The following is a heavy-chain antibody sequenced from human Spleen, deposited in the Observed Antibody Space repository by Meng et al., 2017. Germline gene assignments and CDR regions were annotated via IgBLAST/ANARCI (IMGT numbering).Heavy chain of an antibody. V-gene: IGHV5-51*01. J-gene: IGHJ4*02. CDR2: IYPGDSDT. CDR3: ARGYSYYDSSGYYHYFDY. CDR1: GYSFTSYW. D-gene: IGHD3-22*01. Sequence: GESLKISCKGSGYSFTSYWIGWVRQMPGKGLEWMGIIYPGDSDTRYSPSFQGQVTISADKSISTAYLQWSSLKASDTAMYYCARGYSYYDSSGYYHYFDYWGQGTLVTVSS.